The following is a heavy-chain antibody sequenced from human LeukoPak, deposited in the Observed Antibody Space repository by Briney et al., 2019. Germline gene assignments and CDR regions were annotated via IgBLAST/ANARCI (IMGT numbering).Heavy chain of an antibody. Sequence: GGSLRLSCAASGFTFDDYAMHWVRQAPGKGLEWVSGISWNSGSIGYADSVKGRFTISRDNAKNSLYLQMNSLRAEDTALYYCAKSVREDSSGYHPDYWGQGTLVTVSS. CDR2: ISWNSGSI. CDR3: AKSVREDSSGYHPDY. CDR1: GFTFDDYA. J-gene: IGHJ4*02. V-gene: IGHV3-9*01. D-gene: IGHD3-22*01.